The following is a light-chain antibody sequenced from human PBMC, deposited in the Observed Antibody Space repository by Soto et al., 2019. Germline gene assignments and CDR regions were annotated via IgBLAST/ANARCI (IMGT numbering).Light chain of an antibody. CDR2: KAS. Sequence: DLQMTQSPSTLYASVGDRVTITCRASQSISSWLAWYQQKPGKAPKLLIYKASSLESGVPSRFSGSGSGTEFTLTISSLQPDDFATYYCQQYNSYPWTFGQGTKVEIK. J-gene: IGKJ1*01. CDR3: QQYNSYPWT. V-gene: IGKV1-5*03. CDR1: QSISSW.